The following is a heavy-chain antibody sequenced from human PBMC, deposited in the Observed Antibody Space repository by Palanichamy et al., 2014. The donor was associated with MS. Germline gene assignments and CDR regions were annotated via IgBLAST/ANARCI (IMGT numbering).Heavy chain of an antibody. J-gene: IGHJ3*02. CDR2: ISSSSSSYI. V-gene: IGHV3-21*01. D-gene: IGHD6-19*01. CDR1: GFTFSSYS. CDR3: ARDRRVAGTGRHDAFDI. Sequence: EVQLVESGGGLVKPGGSLRLSCAASGFTFSSYSMNWVRQAPGKGLEWVSSISSSSSSYIYYADSVKGRFTISRDNAKNSLYLQMNSLRAEDTAVYYCARDRRVAGTGRHDAFDIWGQGTMVTVSS.